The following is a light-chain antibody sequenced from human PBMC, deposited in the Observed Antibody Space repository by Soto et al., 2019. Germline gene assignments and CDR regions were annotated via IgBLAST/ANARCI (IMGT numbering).Light chain of an antibody. V-gene: IGLV2-14*01. Sequence: QSVLTQPASVSGSPGQSITISCTGTSSDVGGYNYVSWYQQHPGKAPKLMIYEVSNRPSGVSNRFSGSKSGNTASLTISGLQAEDEADYCCSSYTSSSTLLYVFGTGTRSPS. CDR1: SSDVGGYNY. CDR2: EVS. J-gene: IGLJ1*01. CDR3: SSYTSSSTLLYV.